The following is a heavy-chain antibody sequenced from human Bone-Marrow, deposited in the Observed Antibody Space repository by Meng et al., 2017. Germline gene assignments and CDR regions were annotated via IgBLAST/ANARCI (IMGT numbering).Heavy chain of an antibody. CDR1: GYTFTGYY. V-gene: IGHV1-2*06. D-gene: IGHD3-10*01. J-gene: IGHJ4*02. CDR2: INPNSGGT. Sequence: ASVKVSCKASGYTFTGYYMHWVRQAPGQGLEWMGRINPNSGGTNYAQKFQGRVTMTRDTSISTAYIELSRLRSDDTAVYYCARVPLTYYYGSGSEDYWGQGTLVTVSS. CDR3: ARVPLTYYYGSGSEDY.